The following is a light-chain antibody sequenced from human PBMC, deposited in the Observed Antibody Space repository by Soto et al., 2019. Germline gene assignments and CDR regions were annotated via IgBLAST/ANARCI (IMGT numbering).Light chain of an antibody. Sequence: DIQMTQSPSTLSASFGDRVTITCRASQSISSWLAWYQQKPGKAPKLLIYKASSLESGVPSRFSGSGSGTEFTLTINSLRAEDFATYYCQQANSFPHTFGQGTKVDIK. CDR2: KAS. CDR1: QSISSW. J-gene: IGKJ2*01. CDR3: QQANSFPHT. V-gene: IGKV1-5*03.